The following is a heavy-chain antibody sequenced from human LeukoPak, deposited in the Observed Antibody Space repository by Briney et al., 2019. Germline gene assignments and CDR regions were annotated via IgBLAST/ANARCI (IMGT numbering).Heavy chain of an antibody. CDR3: ATSSTVVTLVDY. V-gene: IGHV1-2*02. J-gene: IGHJ4*02. CDR2: INPNSGGT. CDR1: GYTFTGYY. Sequence: ASVKVSCKASGYTFTGYYMHWVRQAPGQGLEWMGWINPNSGGTNYAQKFQGRVTMTRDTSISTAYMELGRLRSDDTAVYYCATSSTVVTLVDYWGQGTLVTVSS. D-gene: IGHD4-23*01.